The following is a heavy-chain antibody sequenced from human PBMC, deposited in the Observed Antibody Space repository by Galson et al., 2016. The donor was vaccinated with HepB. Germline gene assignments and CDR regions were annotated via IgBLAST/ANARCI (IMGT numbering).Heavy chain of an antibody. D-gene: IGHD6-19*01. J-gene: IGHJ6*02. Sequence: SETLSLTCTVSGGSVSSGSYYWSWIRQPPGKGLEWIGYIYYTGSANYNPSLKSRVTISVDTSKNQFSLKLNSVTAADTAVYFCARDSSGWPTPYYYYYGMDVWGHGTTVTVSS. V-gene: IGHV4-61*01. CDR2: IYYTGSA. CDR3: ARDSSGWPTPYYYYYGMDV. CDR1: GGSVSSGSYY.